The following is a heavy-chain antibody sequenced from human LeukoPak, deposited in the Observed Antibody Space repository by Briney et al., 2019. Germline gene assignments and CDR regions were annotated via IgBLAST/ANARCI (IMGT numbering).Heavy chain of an antibody. V-gene: IGHV4-4*09. D-gene: IGHD2-15*01. J-gene: IGHJ6*03. Sequence: YTSRSTNYNPSLKSRVTISVDTSKNQFSLKLSSVTAADTAVYYCARLGPGSRNYYYYMGVWGKGTTVTVSS. CDR2: YTSRST. CDR3: ARLGPGSRNYYYYMGV.